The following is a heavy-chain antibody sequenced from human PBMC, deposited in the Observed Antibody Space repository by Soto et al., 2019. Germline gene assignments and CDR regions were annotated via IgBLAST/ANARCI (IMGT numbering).Heavy chain of an antibody. CDR3: ATQYGIAVAGAFDY. CDR2: FDPEDGET. D-gene: IGHD6-19*01. J-gene: IGHJ4*02. Sequence: GASVEVSCKVSRYTLTEISMPSVRQAPGKRLEWVGGFDPEDGETIYAQKFPGRVTITEDTSTDTANMEISSRRSEDRAVYYCATQYGIAVAGAFDYWGQGTLFTVSP. CDR1: RYTLTEIS. V-gene: IGHV1-24*01.